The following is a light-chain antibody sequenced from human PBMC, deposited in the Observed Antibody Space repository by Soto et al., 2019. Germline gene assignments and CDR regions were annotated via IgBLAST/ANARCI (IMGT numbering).Light chain of an antibody. J-gene: IGKJ5*01. CDR1: QSVSSSY. CDR2: GVS. V-gene: IGKV3-20*01. Sequence: EIVLTQSPGTLSLSPGERATLSCRASQSVSSSYLAWYQQKPGQAPRLLIYGVSTRATDIPARFSGSGSGTDFTLTISSLEPEDFAVYYCQQYGSSPRTFGQGTRLEIK. CDR3: QQYGSSPRT.